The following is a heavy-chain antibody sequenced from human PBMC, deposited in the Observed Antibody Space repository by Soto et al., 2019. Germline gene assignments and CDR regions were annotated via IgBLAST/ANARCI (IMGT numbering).Heavy chain of an antibody. V-gene: IGHV3-48*01. CDR2: ISSDRSPI. D-gene: IGHD1-26*01. J-gene: IGHJ4*02. Sequence: PGGSLRLSCAASGLTLSGYTMNWVRQAPGKGLEWVSSISSDRSPIYYADSVKGRFTISRDNSKNTLYLQMNSLRAEDTAVYYCAREIIVGATRYFVYWGQGTLVTVSS. CDR3: AREIIVGATRYFVY. CDR1: GLTLSGYT.